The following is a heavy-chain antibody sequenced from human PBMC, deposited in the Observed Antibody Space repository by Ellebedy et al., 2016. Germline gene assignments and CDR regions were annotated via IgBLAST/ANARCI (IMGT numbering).Heavy chain of an antibody. V-gene: IGHV3-23*01. CDR3: AKARDYDSSVVDH. CDR2: TSGGGGST. J-gene: IGHJ4*02. D-gene: IGHD3-22*01. CDR1: GFTFRSYA. Sequence: GESLKISXAASGFTFRSYAMAWVRQPPGKGLEWVSATSGGGGSTDYADSVKGRFTISRDNSKNTLYLQMNSLRADDSAVYYCAKARDYDSSVVDHWGQGTLVTVSS.